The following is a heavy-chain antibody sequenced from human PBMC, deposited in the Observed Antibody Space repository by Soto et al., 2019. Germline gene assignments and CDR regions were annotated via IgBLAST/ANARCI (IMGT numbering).Heavy chain of an antibody. J-gene: IGHJ5*02. V-gene: IGHV3-23*01. CDR3: AKNSGWFNT. Sequence: GGSLRLSCAASGFPFSSTDMTWVRQAPGKGLEWASTIDGSGGTTYYADSVKGRFTISRDNSINTVFLQMNSLRADDTALYFCAKNSGWFNTWGQGALVTVSS. D-gene: IGHD3-10*01. CDR2: IDGSGGTT. CDR1: GFPFSSTD.